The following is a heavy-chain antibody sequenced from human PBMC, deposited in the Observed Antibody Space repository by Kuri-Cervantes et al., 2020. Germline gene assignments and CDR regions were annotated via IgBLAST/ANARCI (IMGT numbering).Heavy chain of an antibody. CDR2: INAGNGNT. Sequence: GESLKISCKGSGYTFTSYAMHWVRQAPGQRLEWMGWINAGNGNTKYSQKFQGRVTITRDTSASTAYMELSSLRSEDTAVYYCARVHMTSWLLDWYFDLWGRGTLVTVSS. V-gene: IGHV1-3*01. CDR3: ARVHMTSWLLDWYFDL. D-gene: IGHD2-2*01. CDR1: GYTFTSYA. J-gene: IGHJ2*01.